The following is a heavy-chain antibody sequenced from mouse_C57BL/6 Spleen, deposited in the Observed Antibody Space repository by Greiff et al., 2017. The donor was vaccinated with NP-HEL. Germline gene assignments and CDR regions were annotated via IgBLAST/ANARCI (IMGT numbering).Heavy chain of an antibody. Sequence: QVQLQQPGAELVRPGSSVKLSCKASGYTFTSYWMHWVKQRPIQGLEWIGNIDPSDSETHYNQKFKDKATLTVDKSSSTAYMQLSSLTSEDSAVYYCARHGNGGGYYAMDYWGQGTSVTVSS. CDR3: ARHGNGGGYYAMDY. CDR1: GYTFTSYW. CDR2: IDPSDSET. V-gene: IGHV1-52*01. J-gene: IGHJ4*01. D-gene: IGHD2-1*01.